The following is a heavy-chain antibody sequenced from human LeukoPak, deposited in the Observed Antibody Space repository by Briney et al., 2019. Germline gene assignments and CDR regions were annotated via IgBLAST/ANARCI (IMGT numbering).Heavy chain of an antibody. CDR3: AKAGYCSGGSCHWAYYGMDV. Sequence: GGSLRLSCAASGFTFSSYAMSWVRQAPGKGLEWVSVISGSGGSTYYADSVKGRFTFSRDNSKNTLYLQMNSLRAEDTAVYYCAKAGYCSGGSCHWAYYGMDVWGQGTTVTVSS. J-gene: IGHJ6*02. CDR2: ISGSGGST. D-gene: IGHD2-15*01. CDR1: GFTFSSYA. V-gene: IGHV3-23*01.